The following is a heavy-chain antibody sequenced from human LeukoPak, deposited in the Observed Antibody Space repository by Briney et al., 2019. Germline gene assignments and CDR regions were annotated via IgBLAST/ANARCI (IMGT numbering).Heavy chain of an antibody. CDR3: ATHGRFYDSSGFVPDYYMDV. Sequence: ASVKVSCXASGGTFSSYAISWVRQAPGQGLEWMGGIIPIFGTANYAQKFQGRVTITTDESTSTAYMELSSLRSEDTAVYYCATHGRFYDSSGFVPDYYMDVWGKGTTVTVSS. CDR2: IIPIFGTA. J-gene: IGHJ6*03. CDR1: GGTFSSYA. V-gene: IGHV1-69*05. D-gene: IGHD3-22*01.